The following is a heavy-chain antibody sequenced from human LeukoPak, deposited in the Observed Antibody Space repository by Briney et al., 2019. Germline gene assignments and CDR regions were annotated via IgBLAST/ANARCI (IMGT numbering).Heavy chain of an antibody. CDR2: ITGTGGNT. V-gene: IGHV3-23*01. D-gene: IGHD5-24*01. CDR3: AKEGDVPDY. CDR1: GFTFTTYA. J-gene: IGHJ4*02. Sequence: GGSLRLSCAVSGFTFTTYAMSWVRQAPGKGLEWVSAITGTGGNTYYADSVKGRFTISRDNSKNTLYLQMNSLRVEDTAVYYCAKEGDVPDYWGQGTLVTVPS.